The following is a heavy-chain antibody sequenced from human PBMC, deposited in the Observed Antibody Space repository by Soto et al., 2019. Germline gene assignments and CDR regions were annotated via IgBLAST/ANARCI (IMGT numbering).Heavy chain of an antibody. CDR3: ARVHYYDSSGSSDY. J-gene: IGHJ4*02. CDR2: INPNSGGT. Sequence: ASVKVSCKASGYTFTGYYMHWVRQAPGQGLEWMGWINPNSGGTNYAQKFQGRVTMTRDTSISTAYMELSRLRSDDTAVYYCARVHYYDSSGSSDYWGQGTPVTVSS. D-gene: IGHD3-22*01. CDR1: GYTFTGYY. V-gene: IGHV1-2*02.